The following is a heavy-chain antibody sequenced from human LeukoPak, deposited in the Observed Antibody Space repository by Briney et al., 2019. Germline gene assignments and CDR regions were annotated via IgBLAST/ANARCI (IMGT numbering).Heavy chain of an antibody. V-gene: IGHV4-61*02. Sequence: TSETLSHTCTVSGGSISSGSYYWSWIRQPAGKGLEWIGRIYTSGSTNYNPSLKSRVTISVDTSKNQFSLKLSSVTAADTAVYYCASGRTQAGGATNYFDYWGQGTLVTVSS. J-gene: IGHJ4*02. CDR3: ASGRTQAGGATNYFDY. D-gene: IGHD1-26*01. CDR2: IYTSGST. CDR1: GGSISSGSYY.